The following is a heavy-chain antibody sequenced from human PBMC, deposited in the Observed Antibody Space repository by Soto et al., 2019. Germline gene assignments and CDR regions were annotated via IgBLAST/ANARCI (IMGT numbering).Heavy chain of an antibody. Sequence: QVQLQESGPGLVKPSETLSLTSTVSGDSINDYYWTWIRQPPGAGLEWIGYIHYSGLTNYNPSLKSRVTISMDTSKNQFFLKLTSMAAADTAVYYCARRWSGIDFWGQGTLVTVSS. J-gene: IGHJ4*02. CDR1: GDSINDYY. V-gene: IGHV4-59*01. D-gene: IGHD3-3*01. CDR2: IHYSGLT. CDR3: ARRWSGIDF.